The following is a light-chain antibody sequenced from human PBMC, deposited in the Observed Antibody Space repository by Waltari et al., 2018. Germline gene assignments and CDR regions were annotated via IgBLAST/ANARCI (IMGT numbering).Light chain of an antibody. V-gene: IGLV1-47*01. Sequence: QSVLTQPPSASGTPGQRVAIPCSGSSSNLGNNYVYCYQQLPGTAPKLLIYKNNLRPSGVPDRFSGSKSGTSASLAISGLRSEDEANYYCAAWDDSLSGQWVFGGGTKLTVL. CDR1: SSNLGNNY. J-gene: IGLJ2*01. CDR2: KNN. CDR3: AAWDDSLSGQWV.